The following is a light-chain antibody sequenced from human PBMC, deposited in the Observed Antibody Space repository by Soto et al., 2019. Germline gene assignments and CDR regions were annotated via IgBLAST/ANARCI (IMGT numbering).Light chain of an antibody. Sequence: EIVLPQSPGTLSLSPGERATLSCRASQSVSSSYLAWYQQKPGQAPRLLIYGASSRATGIPDRFSGSGSGTDFTLTISRLEPEVFAVYYCQQYGSSPLTFGGGTKVEIK. CDR3: QQYGSSPLT. V-gene: IGKV3-20*01. J-gene: IGKJ4*01. CDR1: QSVSSSY. CDR2: GAS.